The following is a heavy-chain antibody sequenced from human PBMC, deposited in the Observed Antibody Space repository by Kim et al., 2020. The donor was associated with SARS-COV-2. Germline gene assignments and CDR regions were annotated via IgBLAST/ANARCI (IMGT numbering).Heavy chain of an antibody. D-gene: IGHD3-16*01. V-gene: IGHV4-31*02. J-gene: IGHJ4*02. Sequence: YNPSLKSRVTISVDTSKNQFSLKLSSVTAADTAVYYCARVKGGFGGSLDYWGQGTLVTVSS. CDR3: ARVKGGFGGSLDY.